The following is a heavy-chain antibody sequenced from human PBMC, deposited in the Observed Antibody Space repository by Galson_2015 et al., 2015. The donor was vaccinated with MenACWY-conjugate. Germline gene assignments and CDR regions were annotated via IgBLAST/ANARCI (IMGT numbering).Heavy chain of an antibody. Sequence: SVKVSCKASGGTFSSYAISWVRQAPGQGLEWMGGIIPIFGTANYAQKFQGRVTITADESTSTAYMELSSLRSEDTAVYYCATNKVVGATPVYFDYWAREPWSPSLQ. J-gene: IGHJ4*02. CDR3: ATNKVVGATPVYFDY. CDR2: IIPIFGTA. CDR1: GGTFSSYA. D-gene: IGHD1-26*01. V-gene: IGHV1-69*13.